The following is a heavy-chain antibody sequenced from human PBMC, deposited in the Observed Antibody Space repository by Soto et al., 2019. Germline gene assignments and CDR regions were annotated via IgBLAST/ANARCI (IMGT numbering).Heavy chain of an antibody. J-gene: IGHJ4*02. Sequence: SETLSLTCTVSGGSISSSSYYWGWIRQPPGKGLEWIGSIYYSGSTYYNPSLKSRVTISVDTSKNQFSLKLSSVTAADTAVYYCARGGPYRNSLVVKSEYYFDYWGQGTLVT. D-gene: IGHD4-4*01. CDR3: ARGGPYRNSLVVKSEYYFDY. V-gene: IGHV4-39*01. CDR2: IYYSGST. CDR1: GGSISSSSYY.